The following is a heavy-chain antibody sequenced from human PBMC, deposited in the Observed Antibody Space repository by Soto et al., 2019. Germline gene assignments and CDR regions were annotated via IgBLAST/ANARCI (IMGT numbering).Heavy chain of an antibody. CDR2: IYYSGST. V-gene: IGHV4-59*08. Sequence: SQTLSLTCTVSGGFISSYYWSWIRQPPGKGMEWIEYIYYSGSTKYNPSLKSRVTISVDTSKNQFSLKLSSVTAADTAVFYCARLGYGHQDYLDYPSQGSLDTGSA. CDR3: ARLGYGHQDYLDY. J-gene: IGHJ4*01. D-gene: IGHD4-17*01. CDR1: GGFISSYY.